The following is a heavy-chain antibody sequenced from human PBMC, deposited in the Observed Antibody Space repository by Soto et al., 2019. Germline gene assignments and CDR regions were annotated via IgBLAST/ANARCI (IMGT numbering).Heavy chain of an antibody. CDR1: GGSVSSSNW. V-gene: IGHV4-4*02. Sequence: QVQLPESGPGLVKPSGTLSLTCAVSGGSVSSSNWWSWVRQSPGKGLEWMGEIYHSGSAHYNPSLKRRATVSLDQYRNQFSLRLTSVTAADTAVDYCARVPGVVVSADDAFDIWDPGTRVFVSS. J-gene: IGHJ3*02. D-gene: IGHD2-21*02. CDR2: IYHSGSA. CDR3: ARVPGVVVSADDAFDI.